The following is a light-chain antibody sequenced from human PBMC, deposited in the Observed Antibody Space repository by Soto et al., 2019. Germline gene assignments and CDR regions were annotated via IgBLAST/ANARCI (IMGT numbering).Light chain of an antibody. J-gene: IGKJ1*01. V-gene: IGKV1-5*03. CDR3: QHYNRYSEA. Sequence: DIQMTQSPSTLSGSVGDRFTITCRASHTITSWLAWYQQKPGKAPKLMIYKASTLKSGVPSRFSGSGSGTEFTLTISSLQPDDFATYYCQHYNRYSEAFGQGTKVELK. CDR1: HTITSW. CDR2: KAS.